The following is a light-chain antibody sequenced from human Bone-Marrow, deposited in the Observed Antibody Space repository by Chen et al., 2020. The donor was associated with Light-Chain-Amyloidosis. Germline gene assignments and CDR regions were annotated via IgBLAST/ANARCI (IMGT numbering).Light chain of an antibody. Sequence: DIVMTQSPDSLAVSLGERAIINCKSSQSVLYSSNNKNYLAWYQQKPGQPPKLLIYWASTRESGVPDRFSGSGSGTDFTLTISSLQAEDVAVYYCQQYYSTPPITFGGGTKVEIK. V-gene: IGKV4-1*01. J-gene: IGKJ4*01. CDR2: WAS. CDR3: QQYYSTPPIT. CDR1: QSVLYSSNNKNY.